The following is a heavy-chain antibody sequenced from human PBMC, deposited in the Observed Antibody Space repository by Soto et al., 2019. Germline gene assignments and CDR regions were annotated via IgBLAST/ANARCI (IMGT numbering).Heavy chain of an antibody. CDR3: ARARSMITFGGVPVYFDY. CDR2: IWYDGSNK. Sequence: GGSLRLSCAASGFTFSSYGMHWVRQAPGKGLEWVAVIWYDGSNKYYADSVKGRFTISRDNSKNTLYLQMNSLRAEDTAVYYCARARSMITFGGVPVYFDYWGQGTLVTVSS. D-gene: IGHD3-16*01. V-gene: IGHV3-33*01. J-gene: IGHJ4*02. CDR1: GFTFSSYG.